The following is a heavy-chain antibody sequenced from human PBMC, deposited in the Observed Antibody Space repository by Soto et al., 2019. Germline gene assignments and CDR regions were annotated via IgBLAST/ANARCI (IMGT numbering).Heavy chain of an antibody. CDR3: ARDGDGDYYDSSGYYYPFDP. D-gene: IGHD3-22*01. V-gene: IGHV1-69*01. CDR1: GYTFSSYA. Sequence: QVQLVQSGAEVKKPGASVKVSCKASGYTFSSYAISWVRQAPGQGLEWMGGIIPIFGTANYAQKFQGRVTTTADESTSTAYMELSSLRSEDTAVYYCARDGDGDYYDSSGYYYPFDPWGQGTLVTVSS. CDR2: IIPIFGTA. J-gene: IGHJ5*02.